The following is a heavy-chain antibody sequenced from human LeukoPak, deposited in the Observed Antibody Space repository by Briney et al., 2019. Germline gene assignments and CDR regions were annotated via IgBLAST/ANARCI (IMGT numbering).Heavy chain of an antibody. D-gene: IGHD6-19*01. CDR2: IYYSGST. CDR1: GGSISSYY. Sequence: PSETLSLTCTVSGGSISSYYWSWIRQPPGKGLGWSGYIYYSGSTNYNPSLQSRVTISVDTSKNQFSLKLSSVTAADTAVYYCARSPVGIAVAGTPEGWFDYWGQGTLVTVSS. J-gene: IGHJ4*02. V-gene: IGHV4-59*01. CDR3: ARSPVGIAVAGTPEGWFDY.